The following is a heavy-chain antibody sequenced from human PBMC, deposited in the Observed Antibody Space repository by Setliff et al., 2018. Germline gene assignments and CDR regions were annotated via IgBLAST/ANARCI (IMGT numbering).Heavy chain of an antibody. D-gene: IGHD7-27*01. Sequence: SLRLSCAASGFTFSSYSMNWVRQAPGKGLEWVSYISSSSITIYHADSVKGRFTISRDNAKNSLYLQMNSLRAEDTAVYYCARDQTPYNWGFNNAFDIWGQGTMVTV. J-gene: IGHJ3*02. CDR3: ARDQTPYNWGFNNAFDI. CDR2: ISSSSITI. V-gene: IGHV3-48*01. CDR1: GFTFSSYS.